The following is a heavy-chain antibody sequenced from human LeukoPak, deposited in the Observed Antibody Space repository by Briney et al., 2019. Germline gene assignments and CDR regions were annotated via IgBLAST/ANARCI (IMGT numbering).Heavy chain of an antibody. D-gene: IGHD4-17*01. CDR2: IYPGDSDT. CDR3: ASPTTVTTIAFDI. Sequence: GESLKISCEGSGYSFTSYWIGWVRQMPGKGLEWMGIIYPGDSDTRYSPSFQGQVTISADNSISTAYLQWSSLKASDTATYYCASPTTVTTIAFDIWGQGTMVTVS. CDR1: GYSFTSYW. V-gene: IGHV5-51*01. J-gene: IGHJ3*02.